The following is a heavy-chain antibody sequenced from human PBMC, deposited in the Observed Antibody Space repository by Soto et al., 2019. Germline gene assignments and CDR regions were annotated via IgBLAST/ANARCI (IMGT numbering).Heavy chain of an antibody. D-gene: IGHD3-16*01. V-gene: IGHV3-23*01. J-gene: IGHJ4*02. CDR2: ISGNGGTT. CDR1: GVAFSFYS. Sequence: EVVLLESGGGLVQPGGSLRLSCEVSGVAFSFYSMSWVRQAPGKGLEWVASISGNGGTTYYAASGKGRFTFSRDNSKNTLYLQMTSLSAEDTAMYYCARDGDVNTGFGKDYWGQGTLVTVSS. CDR3: ARDGDVNTGFGKDY.